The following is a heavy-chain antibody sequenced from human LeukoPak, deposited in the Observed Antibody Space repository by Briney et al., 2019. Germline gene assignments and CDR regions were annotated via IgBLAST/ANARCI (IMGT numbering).Heavy chain of an antibody. Sequence: SETLSLTCGVCGGSLRGYYWSWIRQAPGKWLEWIGQASHSGDTLYTTSLKSRVTISLDTSKTQISLKLNSVTAADTAMYYCARDDADLGGTFFDYWGQGSLVTVSS. D-gene: IGHD3-16*01. CDR1: GGSLRGYY. J-gene: IGHJ4*02. CDR3: ARDDADLGGTFFDY. V-gene: IGHV4-34*01. CDR2: ASHSGDT.